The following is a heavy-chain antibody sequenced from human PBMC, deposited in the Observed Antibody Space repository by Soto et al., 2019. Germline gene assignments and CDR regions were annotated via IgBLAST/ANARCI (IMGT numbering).Heavy chain of an antibody. J-gene: IGHJ4*02. CDR3: ARASNGDPFDS. D-gene: IGHD4-17*01. Sequence: QVPLVQSGAEVKKPGASVKVSCQASGYTFTSYGISWVRQAPGQGLEWMGWISPYNGNTHYAQKFQGRVTMTTDTSKSTAYMELRSLRSDDTAVYYCARASNGDPFDSWGQGTLVTVSS. CDR2: ISPYNGNT. V-gene: IGHV1-18*01. CDR1: GYTFTSYG.